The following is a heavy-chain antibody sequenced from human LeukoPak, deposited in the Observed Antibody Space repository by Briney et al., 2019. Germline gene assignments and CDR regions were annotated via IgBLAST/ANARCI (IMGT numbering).Heavy chain of an antibody. Sequence: SVKVSCKASGGTFSSYAISWVRQAPGQGLEWMGRIIPILGIANYAQKLQGRVTMTTDTSTSTAYMELRSLRSDDTAVYYCARDLKAPYSSSSLDYWGQGTLVTVSS. CDR1: GGTFSSYA. D-gene: IGHD6-6*01. V-gene: IGHV1-69*04. CDR3: ARDLKAPYSSSSLDY. J-gene: IGHJ4*02. CDR2: IIPILGIA.